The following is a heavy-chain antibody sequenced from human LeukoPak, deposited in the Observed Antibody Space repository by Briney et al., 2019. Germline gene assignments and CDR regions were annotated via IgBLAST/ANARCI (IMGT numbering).Heavy chain of an antibody. CDR3: ARHPGNWFDP. V-gene: IGHV4-39*01. CDR2: IYQSGST. CDR1: GASFSSSSYY. J-gene: IGHJ5*02. Sequence: SETLSLTCTVSGASFSSSSYYWGWIRQPPGKGREWIGSIYQSGSTFYNPSLRSRFTISVDTSKNQFSLKLSTVTAADTAVYYCARHPGNWFDPWGQGTLVTVSS.